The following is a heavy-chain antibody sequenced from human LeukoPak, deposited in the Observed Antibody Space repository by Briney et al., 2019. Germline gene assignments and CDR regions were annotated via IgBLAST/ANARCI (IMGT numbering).Heavy chain of an antibody. J-gene: IGHJ4*02. V-gene: IGHV5-51*01. Sequence: GESLKIFCKGSVYSFTIYWTGWVRQMPGKGLEWMVIIYPGDSDTRYSPFFQGQVTIPAHKSISTAYLQWSSLKASDTAMYYCARLVYGSSGALVDYWGQGTLVTASS. CDR1: VYSFTIYW. CDR2: IYPGDSDT. D-gene: IGHD6-6*01. CDR3: ARLVYGSSGALVDY.